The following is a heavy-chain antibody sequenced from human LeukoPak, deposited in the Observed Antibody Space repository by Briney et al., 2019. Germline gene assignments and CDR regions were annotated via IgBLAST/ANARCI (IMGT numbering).Heavy chain of an antibody. D-gene: IGHD2-15*01. V-gene: IGHV3-74*01. CDR3: ARSWVGQPPGY. Sequence: RGSLRLSCAASGFTFSSYWMHWVRQAPRKGLVWVSRINSDGSSTSYADSVKGRFTISRDNAKNTLYLQMNSLRAEDTAVYYCARSWVGQPPGYWGQGTLVTVSS. CDR1: GFTFSSYW. CDR2: INSDGSST. J-gene: IGHJ4*02.